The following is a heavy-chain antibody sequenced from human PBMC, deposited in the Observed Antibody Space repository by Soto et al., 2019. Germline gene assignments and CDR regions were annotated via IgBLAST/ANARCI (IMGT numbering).Heavy chain of an antibody. V-gene: IGHV4-59*01. D-gene: IGHD2-2*01. Sequence: SETLSLTCTVSGGSISSYYWSWIRQPPGKGLEWIGYIYYSGSTNYNPSLKSRVTISVDTSKNQFSLKLSSVTAADTAVYYCARHATVVVPAATNWFDPWGQGTLVTVSS. CDR2: IYYSGST. CDR1: GGSISSYY. J-gene: IGHJ5*02. CDR3: ARHATVVVPAATNWFDP.